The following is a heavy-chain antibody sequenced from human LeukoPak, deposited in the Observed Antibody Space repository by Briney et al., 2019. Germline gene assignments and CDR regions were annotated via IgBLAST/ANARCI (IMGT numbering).Heavy chain of an antibody. D-gene: IGHD5-18*01. J-gene: IGHJ4*02. CDR2: IKSKTDGGTT. CDR3: TEYSYGYGEDFDY. Sequence: PGGSLRLSCAASGFTFSNAWMNWVRQAPGKGLEWVGRIKSKTDGGTTDYAAPVKGRFTISRDDSKSTLYLQMNSLKTGDTAVYYCTEYSYGYGEDFDYWGQGTLVTVSS. V-gene: IGHV3-15*07. CDR1: GFTFSNAW.